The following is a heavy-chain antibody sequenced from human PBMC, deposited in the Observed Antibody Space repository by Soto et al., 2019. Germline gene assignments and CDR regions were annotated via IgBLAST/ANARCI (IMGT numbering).Heavy chain of an antibody. Sequence: GXSVEGSSKTSGYTFTSYDIHWVRQATGQGLEWMGWMNPNNGYTDYAQKFQGRVTMTRDTSLSTAYMELSSLTSDDTAVYYCARGRGWRDYWGQGTLVTVYS. D-gene: IGHD6-19*01. CDR3: ARGRGWRDY. CDR1: GYTFTSYD. J-gene: IGHJ4*02. V-gene: IGHV1-8*01. CDR2: MNPNNGYT.